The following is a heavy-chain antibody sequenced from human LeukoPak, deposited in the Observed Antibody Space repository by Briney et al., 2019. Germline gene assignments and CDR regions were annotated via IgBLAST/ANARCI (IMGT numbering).Heavy chain of an antibody. V-gene: IGHV3-53*01. Sequence: GGSLRLSCAASGFAVSSSYMNWVRQAPGKGLEWVSVIFNDGSTYYADSVKGRFTISRDNSKNTLYLQMNSLRAEDTAVYYCARDSEQQLVTGAFDIWGQGTMVTVSS. D-gene: IGHD6-13*01. J-gene: IGHJ3*02. CDR3: ARDSEQQLVTGAFDI. CDR1: GFAVSSSY. CDR2: IFNDGST.